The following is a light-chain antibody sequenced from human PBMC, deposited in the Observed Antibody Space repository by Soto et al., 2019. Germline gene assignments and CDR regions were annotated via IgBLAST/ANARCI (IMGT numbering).Light chain of an antibody. Sequence: AIQMTQSPSFLSASVGDRVTITCRASQGIRNDLGWYQQKPGKAPKLLIYAASSLQSGVQSRFSGRGSGTDVTLTVSSLQPEDFATYYCLQDYNYPLTFDGATKVEIK. J-gene: IGKJ4*01. CDR2: AAS. V-gene: IGKV1-6*01. CDR3: LQDYNYPLT. CDR1: QGIRND.